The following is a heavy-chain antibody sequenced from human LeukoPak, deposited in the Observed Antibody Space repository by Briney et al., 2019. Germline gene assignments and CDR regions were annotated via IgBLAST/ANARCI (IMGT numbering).Heavy chain of an antibody. D-gene: IGHD3-22*01. CDR2: IKQDGSEK. V-gene: IGHV3-7*01. J-gene: IGHJ4*02. Sequence: GALRLSCAASGFTFSSYWMSWVRQAPGKGLEWVANIKQDGSEKYYVDSVKGRFTISRDNAKNSLYLQMNSLRAEDTAVYYCARDLSRYSYYDSSGYGYYFDYWGQGTLVTVSS. CDR1: GFTFSSYW. CDR3: ARDLSRYSYYDSSGYGYYFDY.